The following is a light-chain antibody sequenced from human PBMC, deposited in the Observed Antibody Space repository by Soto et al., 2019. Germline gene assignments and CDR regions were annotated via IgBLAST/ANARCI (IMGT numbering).Light chain of an antibody. CDR3: SSYTRSSTRV. V-gene: IGLV2-14*01. CDR1: SSDVGGYNY. Sequence: QSALTQPASVSGSPGQSITISCTGTSSDVGGYNYVSWYQQHPGKAPKLMIYEVSNRPSGVSNRFSGSKSGTTASLTISGLQAEDEAYYYCSSYTRSSTRVFGGGTQLTVL. CDR2: EVS. J-gene: IGLJ3*02.